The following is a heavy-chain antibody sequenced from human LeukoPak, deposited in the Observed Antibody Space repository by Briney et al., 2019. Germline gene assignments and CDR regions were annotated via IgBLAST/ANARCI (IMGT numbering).Heavy chain of an antibody. D-gene: IGHD3-9*01. CDR2: INHDAEMI. CDR3: ARDHDWAFDL. V-gene: IGHV3-48*02. Sequence: GGSLRLSCEGSGFPFGSYVMSWVRQAPGKGLEWIAYINHDAEMIFYPDFVKGRFTISRDNPKKSLYLQMNALRYEDTAIYYCARDHDWAFDLWGQGTLVTVSS. J-gene: IGHJ4*02. CDR1: GFPFGSYV.